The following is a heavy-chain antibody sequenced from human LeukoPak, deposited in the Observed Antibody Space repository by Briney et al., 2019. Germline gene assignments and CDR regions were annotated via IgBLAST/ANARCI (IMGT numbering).Heavy chain of an antibody. J-gene: IGHJ4*02. CDR1: EFSVGSNY. CDR3: ARGDSSRGDY. Sequence: PGGSLRLSCAASEFSVGSNYMTWVRQAPGKGPEWVSLIYSGGSTYYADSVKGRFTISRDNSKNTLYLQMNSLRAEDTAVYYCARGDSSRGDYWGQGTLVTVSS. V-gene: IGHV3-66*01. CDR2: IYSGGST. D-gene: IGHD6-13*01.